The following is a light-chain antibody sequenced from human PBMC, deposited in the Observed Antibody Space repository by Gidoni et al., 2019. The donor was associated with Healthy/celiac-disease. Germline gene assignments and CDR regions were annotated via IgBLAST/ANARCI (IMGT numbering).Light chain of an antibody. CDR2: GAS. V-gene: IGKV3-15*01. CDR3: QQYNNWPWT. CDR1: QSVSSN. Sequence: EIVMTQSPATMSVSPGERATLSCRASQSVSSNLAWYQQKPGQAPRLLIDGASTRATGIPARVSGSGSGKEFTLTISSLQSEDFAVYDCQQYNNWPWTFGQGTKVEIK. J-gene: IGKJ1*01.